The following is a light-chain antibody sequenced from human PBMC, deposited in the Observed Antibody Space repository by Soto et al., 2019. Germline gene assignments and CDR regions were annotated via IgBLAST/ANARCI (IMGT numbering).Light chain of an antibody. CDR2: RNN. CDR3: AAWDDSLSGVV. CDR1: SSNIGSNY. J-gene: IGLJ2*01. Sequence: QSVLNQPPSASGTTGQRVTISCSGSSSNIGSNYVYWYQQLPGTAPKLLIYRNNQRPSGVPDRFSGSKSGTSASLAISGLRSEDEADYYCAAWDDSLSGVVFGGGTQLTVL. V-gene: IGLV1-47*01.